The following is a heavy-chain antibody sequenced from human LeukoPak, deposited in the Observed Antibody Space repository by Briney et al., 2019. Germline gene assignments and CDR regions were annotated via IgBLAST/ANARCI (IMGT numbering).Heavy chain of an antibody. D-gene: IGHD1-1*01. J-gene: IGHJ4*02. CDR1: GFTFSSYG. Sequence: GGSLRLSCAASGFTFSSYGMHWVRQAPGKGLEWVAFIRYDGSNKYYADSVKGRFTISRDNAKNSLYLQMNSLRAEDTAVYYCARGGTTGTTVFDYWGQGTLVTVSS. CDR2: IRYDGSNK. V-gene: IGHV3-30*02. CDR3: ARGGTTGTTVFDY.